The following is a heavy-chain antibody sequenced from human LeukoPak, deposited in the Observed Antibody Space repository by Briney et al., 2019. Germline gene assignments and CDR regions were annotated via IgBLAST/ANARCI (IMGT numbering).Heavy chain of an antibody. J-gene: IGHJ3*02. D-gene: IGHD5-24*01. CDR3: ARGGRAGYNQAAGAFDI. V-gene: IGHV4-59*11. CDR2: INHSGRI. CDR1: GGSFSSHY. Sequence: PSETLSLTCTVSGGSFSSHYWSWIRQPPGKGLEWIGYINHSGRINYNTSLKSRVIISVDTSKNQFSLKVNSVTAADTAVYYCARGGRAGYNQAAGAFDIWGQGTMVTVSS.